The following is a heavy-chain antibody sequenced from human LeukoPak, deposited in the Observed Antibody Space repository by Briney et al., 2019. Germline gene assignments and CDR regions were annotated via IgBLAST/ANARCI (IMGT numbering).Heavy chain of an antibody. Sequence: ASVEVSCKASGYTFANYGITWVRQAPGQGLEWMGWIARNGNTNYARKVQGRVSMTTDTSTTTAYMELRSLTSDDAAMYYCAREQAGGLADYWGQGTQVTVSS. V-gene: IGHV1-18*01. CDR3: AREQAGGLADY. CDR2: IARNGNT. J-gene: IGHJ4*02. CDR1: GYTFANYG. D-gene: IGHD6-25*01.